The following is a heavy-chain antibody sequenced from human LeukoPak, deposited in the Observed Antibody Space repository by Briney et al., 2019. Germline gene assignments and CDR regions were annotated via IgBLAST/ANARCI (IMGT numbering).Heavy chain of an antibody. Sequence: GGSLRLSCAASGFTFSNAWMSWVRQAPGKGLEWVSAISGSGGSTYYADSVKGRFTTSRDNSKNTLYLQMNSLRAEDTAVYYCAKGLGDPMDVWGKGTTVTVSS. V-gene: IGHV3-23*01. J-gene: IGHJ6*03. CDR2: ISGSGGST. CDR1: GFTFSNAW. D-gene: IGHD3-16*01. CDR3: AKGLGDPMDV.